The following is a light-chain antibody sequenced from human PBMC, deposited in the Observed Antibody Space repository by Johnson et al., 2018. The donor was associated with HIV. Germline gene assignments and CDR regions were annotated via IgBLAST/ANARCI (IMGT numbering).Light chain of an antibody. CDR3: GTWDNSLNVYV. CDR2: DNI. Sequence: QLVLTQPPSVSAAPGQKVTISCSGSSSNIGNNYVSWYQQLPGTAPKLLIYDNIKRPSGIPDRFSGSKSGTSATLGIAGLQTGDEADYFCGTWDNSLNVYVFGTATKGTGL. V-gene: IGLV1-51*01. J-gene: IGLJ1*01. CDR1: SSNIGNNY.